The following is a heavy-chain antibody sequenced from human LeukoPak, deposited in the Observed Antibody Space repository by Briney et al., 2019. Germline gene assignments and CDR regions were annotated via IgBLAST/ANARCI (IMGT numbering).Heavy chain of an antibody. V-gene: IGHV3-30*04. D-gene: IGHD5-18*01. J-gene: IGHJ3*02. Sequence: GGSLRLSCAASGFSFSTYAMHWVRQAPGKGLEWVAVISYDGSSKYYADSVKGRFTISRDNSKNTLYLQMNSLRAEDTAVYYCARARSSYGYGDAFDIWGQGTMVTVSS. CDR1: GFSFSTYA. CDR2: ISYDGSSK. CDR3: ARARSSYGYGDAFDI.